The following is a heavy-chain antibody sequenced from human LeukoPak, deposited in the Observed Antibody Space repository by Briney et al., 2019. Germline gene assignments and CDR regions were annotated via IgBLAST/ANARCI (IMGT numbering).Heavy chain of an antibody. V-gene: IGHV3-74*01. CDR1: GSTFSSYW. D-gene: IGHD3-22*01. CDR3: ARVKDYYDSSGYYLY. J-gene: IGHJ4*02. Sequence: GGSLRLSCAASGSTFSSYWMRWVRHAPGKGLVWVSRINSDGSSTSYADSVKCRFTISRDNAKNTLYLQMNSLRAEDTAVYYCARVKDYYDSSGYYLYWGQGTLVTVSS. CDR2: INSDGSST.